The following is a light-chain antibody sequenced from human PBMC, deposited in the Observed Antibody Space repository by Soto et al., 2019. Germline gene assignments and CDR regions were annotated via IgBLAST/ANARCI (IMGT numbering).Light chain of an antibody. CDR2: GAS. CDR1: QSVSSSY. J-gene: IGKJ1*01. CDR3: QQYCSSHWT. Sequence: EIVLTHSPGTLSLSPGERATISCRASQSVSSSYLAWYQQKPGQAPRLLIYGASSRATGIPDRFSGSGSGTELALAISILEPEDFPVYYCQQYCSSHWTVGQRAKVDIK. V-gene: IGKV3-20*01.